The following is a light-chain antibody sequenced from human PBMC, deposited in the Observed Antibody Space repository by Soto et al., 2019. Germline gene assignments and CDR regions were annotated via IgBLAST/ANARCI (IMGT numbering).Light chain of an antibody. CDR1: QSVSSN. V-gene: IGKV3-15*01. Sequence: EIVMTQSLVTLSVSPGERATLSCRASQSVSSNLAWFQQKPGQAPRLLIYGASTRATGIPARFSGSGSGTEFTLTISSLQSEDFAVYYCQQYNNWPQTFGQGTKVDIK. J-gene: IGKJ1*01. CDR3: QQYNNWPQT. CDR2: GAS.